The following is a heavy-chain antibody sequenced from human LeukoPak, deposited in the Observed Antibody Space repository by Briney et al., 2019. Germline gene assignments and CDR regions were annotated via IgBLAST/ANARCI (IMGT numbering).Heavy chain of an antibody. J-gene: IGHJ4*02. Sequence: ASVKVSCKASGYTFTGYYMRWVRQAPGQGLEWMGWINPNSGGTNYAQKFQGRVTMTRDTSISTAYMELSRLRSDDTAVYYCARVALYSSGWYPFDYWGQGTLVTVSS. CDR1: GYTFTGYY. CDR2: INPNSGGT. CDR3: ARVALYSSGWYPFDY. D-gene: IGHD6-19*01. V-gene: IGHV1-2*02.